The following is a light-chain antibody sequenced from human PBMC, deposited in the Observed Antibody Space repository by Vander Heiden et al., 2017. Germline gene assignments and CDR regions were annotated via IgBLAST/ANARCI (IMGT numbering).Light chain of an antibody. J-gene: IGKJ2*01. CDR1: QSVSSSY. V-gene: IGKV3-20*01. CDR3: QQYGSSRT. Sequence: DIVLTQSPGTLSLSPGERATLPCRASQSVSSSYLAWYQQKPDQAPMLLFYGASSRATGIPDRFSGSGSGTDFTLTSSRLEPEDFAVYYCQQYGSSRTFGQGTKLEIK. CDR2: GAS.